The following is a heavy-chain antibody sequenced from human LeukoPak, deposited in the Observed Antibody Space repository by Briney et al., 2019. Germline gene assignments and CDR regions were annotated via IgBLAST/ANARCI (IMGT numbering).Heavy chain of an antibody. CDR1: GGSISSYY. CDR3: ARGRVVPAAKNNWFDP. CDR2: IYTSGSI. J-gene: IGHJ5*02. D-gene: IGHD2-2*01. Sequence: SETLSLTCTVSGGSISSYYWSWLRQPAGKGLEWIGRIYTSGSINYSPSLKSRVTMSVDTSKNQFSLKLSSVTAADTAVYYCARGRVVPAAKNNWFDPWGQGTLVTVSS. V-gene: IGHV4-4*07.